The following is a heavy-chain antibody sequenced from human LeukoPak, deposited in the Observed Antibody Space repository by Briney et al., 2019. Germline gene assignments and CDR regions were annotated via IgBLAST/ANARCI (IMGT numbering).Heavy chain of an antibody. CDR3: ARGNRPYGEHEAFDI. CDR2: IDHSGST. D-gene: IGHD3-10*01. J-gene: IGHJ3*02. CDR1: DESFSGYY. Sequence: TSETLSLTCAVYDESFSGYYCSWIRQPPRKGLEWIGEIDHSGSTNYNPSLQSRVTISVDTSKNQFSLKVSSVSAADTAAYYCARGNRPYGEHEAFDIWGHGTTVTVSP. V-gene: IGHV4-34*01.